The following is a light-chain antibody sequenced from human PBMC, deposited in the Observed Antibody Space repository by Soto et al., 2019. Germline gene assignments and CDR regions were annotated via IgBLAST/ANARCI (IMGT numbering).Light chain of an antibody. CDR3: QQYYSTPLT. CDR1: PTVLFSSNNQHY. V-gene: IGKV4-1*01. CDR2: WAS. J-gene: IGKJ4*01. Sequence: DIVMTQSPDFLAVSLGERAIIKCKSRPTVLFSSNNQHYVAWYQQKPGQPPKLLIYWASIRDSGVPDRFSGSRSRADFTLPSSSLQAVDGGLYSYQQYYSTPLTFGGGKKVEIK.